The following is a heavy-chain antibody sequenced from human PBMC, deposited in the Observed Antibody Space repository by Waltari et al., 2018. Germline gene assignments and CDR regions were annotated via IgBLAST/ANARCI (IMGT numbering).Heavy chain of an antibody. CDR3: ARQSKYSSSWYDY. D-gene: IGHD6-13*01. J-gene: IGHJ4*02. V-gene: IGHV4-39*07. Sequence: QLQLQESGPGLVKPSETLSLTCTVSGGSISSSSSYWGWIRQPPGKGLEWIGSIYYSGSTYYNPSLKSRVTISVDTSKNQFSLKLSSVTAADTAVYYCARQSKYSSSWYDYWGQGTLVTVSS. CDR1: GGSISSSSSY. CDR2: IYYSGST.